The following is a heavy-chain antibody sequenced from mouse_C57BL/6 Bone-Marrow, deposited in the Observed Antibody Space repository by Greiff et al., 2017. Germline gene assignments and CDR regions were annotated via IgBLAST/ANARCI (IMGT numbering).Heavy chain of an antibody. CDR2: IVPEDGVT. CDR1: GFNIKDSY. V-gene: IGHV14-2*01. Sequence: EVQLQQSGAELLKPGASVKLSCTASGFNIKDSYMHWLKQRTDQGLAWIGRIVPEDGVTKYAPKFQGKATITAATSTNTAYLQLDSVTAEYTAVYYCAPFDYWGQGTTLTVSS. CDR3: APFDY. J-gene: IGHJ2*01.